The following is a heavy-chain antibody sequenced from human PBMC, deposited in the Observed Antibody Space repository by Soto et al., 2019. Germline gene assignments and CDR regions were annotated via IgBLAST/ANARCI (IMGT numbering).Heavy chain of an antibody. J-gene: IGHJ3*02. CDR2: ISSGGGHT. V-gene: IGHV3-23*01. CDR3: AKDRAVYGYLDAFDT. D-gene: IGHD4-17*01. Sequence: EVQLLESGGGLVQPGGALRLSCAASGFTFNNYAMYWVRQAPGKGLEWVSAISSGGGHTYYRDSVKGRFTISRDNSKNTLNLKMCNLRGEETAVYSCAKDRAVYGYLDAFDTWGQGTMVTVSS. CDR1: GFTFNNYA.